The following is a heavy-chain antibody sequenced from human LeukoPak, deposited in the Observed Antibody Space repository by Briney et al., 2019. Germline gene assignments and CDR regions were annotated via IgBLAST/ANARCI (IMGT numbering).Heavy chain of an antibody. CDR2: INWNGGST. J-gene: IGHJ4*02. CDR3: ARAISLRYDSSVYPPYYFDY. Sequence: RPGGSLRLSCAASGFTFDDYGMSWVRQAPGKGLEWVSGINWNGGSTGYADSVKGRFTISRDNAKNSLYLQMNSLRAEDTALYYCARAISLRYDSSVYPPYYFDYWGQGTLVTVSS. D-gene: IGHD3-22*01. V-gene: IGHV3-20*04. CDR1: GFTFDDYG.